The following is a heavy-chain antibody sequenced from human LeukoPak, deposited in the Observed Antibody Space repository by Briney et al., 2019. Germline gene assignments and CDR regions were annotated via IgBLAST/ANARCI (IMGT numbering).Heavy chain of an antibody. J-gene: IGHJ4*02. Sequence: GGSLRLSCAASGFTFSSFSMNWVRQTPGRGLEWVSSISSRSSYIYYADSPKGRFTISRDNAKNSLYLQMNSLRAEDTAVYYCAIDSSGLFDYWGQGTLVTVSS. D-gene: IGHD3-22*01. CDR2: ISSRSSYI. CDR1: GFTFSSFS. V-gene: IGHV3-21*01. CDR3: AIDSSGLFDY.